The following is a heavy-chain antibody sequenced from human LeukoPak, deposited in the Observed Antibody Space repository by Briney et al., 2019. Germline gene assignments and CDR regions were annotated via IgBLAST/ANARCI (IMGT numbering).Heavy chain of an antibody. CDR3: ARDRKGVDAFDI. V-gene: IGHV4-59*01. Sequence: SETLSLTCTVSGGSISSYYWSWIRQPPGKGLEWIGHIYYSGSTNYNPSLKSRVTISVDTSKNQFSLKLSSVTAADTAVYYCARDRKGVDAFDIWGQGTMVTVSS. D-gene: IGHD2-15*01. J-gene: IGHJ3*02. CDR1: GGSISSYY. CDR2: IYYSGST.